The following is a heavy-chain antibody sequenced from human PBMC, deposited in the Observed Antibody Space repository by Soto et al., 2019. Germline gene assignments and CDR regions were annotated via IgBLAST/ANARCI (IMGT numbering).Heavy chain of an antibody. Sequence: EVQLLESGGGLAQPGGSLRLSCAASGFTFNPYAMNWVRQAPGKGLEWVSTIRGSGAGTYYADSVKGRFTISRDNSKNTLYLQMNSLRAEDTAVYFCAKGFGISWQYYFVYWGQGTLVTVSS. D-gene: IGHD6-13*01. CDR1: GFTFNPYA. V-gene: IGHV3-23*01. CDR3: AKGFGISWQYYFVY. CDR2: IRGSGAGT. J-gene: IGHJ4*02.